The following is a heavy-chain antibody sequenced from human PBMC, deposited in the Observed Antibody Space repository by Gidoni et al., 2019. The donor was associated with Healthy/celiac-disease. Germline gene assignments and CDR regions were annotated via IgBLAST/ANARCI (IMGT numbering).Heavy chain of an antibody. D-gene: IGHD3-22*01. V-gene: IGHV3-33*01. J-gene: IGHJ4*02. CDR2: LWYDGSNT. Sequence: QVQLVEAGGGVVRPGRSLRLAWAASGFTFSSYGMHWVRQAPAKGLEWVAVLWYDGSNTYYADSVTGRFTISRDNSKNTLYLQMNSLRAEDTAVYYCARDHSSGSLDYWGQGTLVTVSS. CDR3: ARDHSSGSLDY. CDR1: GFTFSSYG.